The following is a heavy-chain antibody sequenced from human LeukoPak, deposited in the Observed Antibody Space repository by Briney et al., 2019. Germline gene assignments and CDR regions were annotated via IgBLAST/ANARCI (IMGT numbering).Heavy chain of an antibody. V-gene: IGHV3-7*01. J-gene: IGHJ4*02. Sequence: GGSLRLSCEASGFPFGSYWMNWVRQAPGKGLEWVANIKEDGTEKYYIDSVKGRFTISRDNSKNSLFLQVNTVRAEDTAMYYCARATAVPGTDYWGQGTLVTVSS. D-gene: IGHD6-19*01. CDR1: GFPFGSYW. CDR2: IKEDGTEK. CDR3: ARATAVPGTDY.